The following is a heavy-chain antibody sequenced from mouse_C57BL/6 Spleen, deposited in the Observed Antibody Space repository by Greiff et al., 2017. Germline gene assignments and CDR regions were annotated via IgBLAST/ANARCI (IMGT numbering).Heavy chain of an antibody. CDR3: AREGYDYDGFAY. D-gene: IGHD2-4*01. V-gene: IGHV1-64*01. Sequence: VQLQESGAELVKPGASVKLSCKASGYTFTSYWMHWVKQRPGQGLEWIGMIHPNSGSTNYNEKFKSKATLTVDKSSSTAYMQLSSLTSEDSAVYYCAREGYDYDGFAYWGQGTLVTVSA. CDR2: IHPNSGST. J-gene: IGHJ3*01. CDR1: GYTFTSYW.